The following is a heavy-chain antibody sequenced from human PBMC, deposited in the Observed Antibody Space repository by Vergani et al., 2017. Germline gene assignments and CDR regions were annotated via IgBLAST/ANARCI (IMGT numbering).Heavy chain of an antibody. Sequence: QVQLVQSGAEVKKPGSSVKVSCKASGGTFSSYAISWVRQAPGQGLEWMGRIIPSRGIANYAQKFQGRVTITADKSTSTAYMELSSLRSEDTAVYYCARGGIVATMDWFDPWGQGTLVTVSS. CDR3: ARGGIVATMDWFDP. CDR1: GGTFSSYA. V-gene: IGHV1-69*04. CDR2: IIPSRGIA. J-gene: IGHJ5*02. D-gene: IGHD5-12*01.